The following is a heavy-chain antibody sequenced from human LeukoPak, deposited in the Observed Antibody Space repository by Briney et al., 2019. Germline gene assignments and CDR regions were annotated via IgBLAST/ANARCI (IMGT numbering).Heavy chain of an antibody. CDR3: AKSKVWGTYRYTFDS. V-gene: IGHV3-30*18. CDR1: GFTFSSFG. Sequence: GGSLRLSCAASGFTFSSFGMHWVRQAPVKGLEWVARISYDGSNKNYRDSVKGRFTISRDNSKNTLYLEMNSLRAEDTAIYYCAKSKVWGTYRYTFDSWGQGTLVTVSA. CDR2: ISYDGSNK. D-gene: IGHD3-16*02. J-gene: IGHJ4*02.